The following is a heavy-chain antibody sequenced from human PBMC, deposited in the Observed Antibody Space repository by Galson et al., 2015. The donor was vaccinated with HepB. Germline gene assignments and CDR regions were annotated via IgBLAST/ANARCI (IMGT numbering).Heavy chain of an antibody. J-gene: IGHJ3*02. V-gene: IGHV2-5*02. CDR1: GFSLSTSGVG. Sequence: PALVKPTQTLTLTCTFSGFSLSTSGVGVGWIRQPPGKALEWLALIYWDDDKRYSPSLKSRLTITKDTSKNQVVLTMTNMDPVDTATYYCAHPSTVWEAFDIWGQGTMVTVSS. CDR2: IYWDDDK. D-gene: IGHD4-11*01. CDR3: AHPSTVWEAFDI.